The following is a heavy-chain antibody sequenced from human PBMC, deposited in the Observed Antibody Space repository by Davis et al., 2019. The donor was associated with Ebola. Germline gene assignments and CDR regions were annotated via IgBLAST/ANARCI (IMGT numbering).Heavy chain of an antibody. D-gene: IGHD3-10*01. CDR1: GYSFTSYW. J-gene: IGHJ4*02. CDR3: ARSAPGSSYFDDYFDY. Sequence: KVSCKGSGYSFTSYWIGWVRQMPGKGLEWMGIIYPGDSDTRNSPSFQGQVTISADKSISTAYLQWSSLKASDTAMYYCARSAPGSSYFDDYFDYWGQGTLVTVSS. CDR2: IYPGDSDT. V-gene: IGHV5-51*01.